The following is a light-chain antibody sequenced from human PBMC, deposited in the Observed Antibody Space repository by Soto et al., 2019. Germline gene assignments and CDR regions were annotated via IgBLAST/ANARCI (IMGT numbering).Light chain of an antibody. CDR1: LSVTSNY. CDR2: DAS. Sequence: EIVLTQSPDTLSLSPGERATLSCRASLSVTSNYLAWYQQIPGQAPRLLIYDASRRATGIPDRFSGSGSGTDFTLTISRLEPEDFAVYYCQQYGSSLYTFGQGT. V-gene: IGKV3-20*01. J-gene: IGKJ2*01. CDR3: QQYGSSLYT.